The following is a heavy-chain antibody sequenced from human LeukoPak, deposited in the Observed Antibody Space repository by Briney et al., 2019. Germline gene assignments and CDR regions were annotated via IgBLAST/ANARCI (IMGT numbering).Heavy chain of an antibody. Sequence: PSETLSLTCAVYGGSFSGYYWSWIRQPPGKGLEWIGEINHSGSTNYNPSLKSRVTISVDTSKNQFSLKLSSVTAADTAVHYCARARRGGRGYFQHWGQGTLVTVSS. CDR2: INHSGST. V-gene: IGHV4-34*01. CDR1: GGSFSGYY. J-gene: IGHJ1*01. CDR3: ARARRGGRGYFQH. D-gene: IGHD3-10*01.